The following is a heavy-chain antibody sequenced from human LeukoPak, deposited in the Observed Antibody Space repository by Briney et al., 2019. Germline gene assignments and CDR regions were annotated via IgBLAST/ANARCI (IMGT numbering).Heavy chain of an antibody. CDR3: ARPGTTSHLDY. J-gene: IGHJ4*01. D-gene: IGHD1-1*01. Sequence: ASVKVSCKVSGYTLTELSIHWVRQAPGQGLEWMGIINPSGGTTSYAQKFQGRVTMTRDTSTSTVYMELSSLRFEDTAVYFCARPGTTSHLDYWGQEPWSPSPQ. V-gene: IGHV1-46*01. CDR1: GYTLTELS. CDR2: INPSGGTT.